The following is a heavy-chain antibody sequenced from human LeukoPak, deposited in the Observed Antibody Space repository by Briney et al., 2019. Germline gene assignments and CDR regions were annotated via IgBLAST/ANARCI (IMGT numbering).Heavy chain of an antibody. CDR2: INPNSGGT. Sequence: EASVKVSFKASGYTFTGYYMHWVRQAPGQGLGWMGWINPNSGGTNYAQKFQGRVTMTRDTSISTAYMELGRLRSDDTAVYYCARVGRGVVPTFDYWGQGTLVTVSS. CDR3: ARVGRGVVPTFDY. D-gene: IGHD3-3*01. J-gene: IGHJ4*02. V-gene: IGHV1-2*02. CDR1: GYTFTGYY.